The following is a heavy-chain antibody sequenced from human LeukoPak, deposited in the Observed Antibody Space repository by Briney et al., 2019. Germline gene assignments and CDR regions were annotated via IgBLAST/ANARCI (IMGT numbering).Heavy chain of an antibody. CDR3: ARGGLANCFDY. Sequence: SETLSLTCVVYGGSFSGYYWSWIRQPPGKGLEWIGEINHSGTTNYNPSLKSRVTISVDTSKNQFSLKLTSVTAADTAVYYCARGGLANCFDYWGQGTLVPVSS. CDR1: GGSFSGYY. CDR2: INHSGTT. V-gene: IGHV4-34*01. J-gene: IGHJ4*02. D-gene: IGHD3/OR15-3a*01.